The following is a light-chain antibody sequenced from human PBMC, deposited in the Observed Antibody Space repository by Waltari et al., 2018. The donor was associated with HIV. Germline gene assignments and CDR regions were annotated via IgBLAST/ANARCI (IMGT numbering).Light chain of an antibody. J-gene: IGLJ3*02. CDR1: SLRSYY. V-gene: IGLV3-19*01. CDR3: NSRDSSGNRV. Sequence: SSELTQDPAVSVALGQTVRITCQRDSLRSYYASWYQQKPGQAPVLVIYGKNNRPSGIPDRFSGSSSGNTASLTITGAQAEDEADYYCNSRDSSGNRVFGGGTKLTVL. CDR2: GKN.